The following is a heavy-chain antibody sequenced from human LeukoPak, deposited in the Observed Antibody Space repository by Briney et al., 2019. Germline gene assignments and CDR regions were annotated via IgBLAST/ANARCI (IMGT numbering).Heavy chain of an antibody. Sequence: ASVKVSCKASGYTFTDYYMHWVRQAPGQGLEWMAWINTHSGGTSYAQKFQGGVTMTRDTSISTGFMELKSLGSDDTAVYYCARSRISAPVDYWGQGTLVTVSS. J-gene: IGHJ4*02. CDR2: INTHSGGT. CDR1: GYTFTDYY. CDR3: ARSRISAPVDY. D-gene: IGHD6-6*01. V-gene: IGHV1-2*02.